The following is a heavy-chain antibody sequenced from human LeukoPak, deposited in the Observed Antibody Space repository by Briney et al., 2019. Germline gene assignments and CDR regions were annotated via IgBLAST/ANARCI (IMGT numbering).Heavy chain of an antibody. CDR2: ITGSGGNT. Sequence: GGSLRLSCAASGFIFSNYAMGWGRQAPGKGLERVSSITGSGGNTYYADSVKGRFTFSRDNSKNTLHLQMNSLRAEDTAVYYCVRGLDYFDYWGQGTLVTVSS. CDR1: GFIFSNYA. D-gene: IGHD6-6*01. CDR3: VRGLDYFDY. J-gene: IGHJ4*02. V-gene: IGHV3-23*01.